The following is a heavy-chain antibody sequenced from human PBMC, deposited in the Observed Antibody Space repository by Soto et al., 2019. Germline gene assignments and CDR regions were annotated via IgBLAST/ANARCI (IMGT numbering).Heavy chain of an antibody. D-gene: IGHD2-21*02. CDR1: GYSFTSYW. CDR2: IYPGDSDT. Sequence: GESLKISCKGSGYSFTSYWIGWVRQMPGKGLEWMGIIYPGDSDTRYSPSFQGQVTISADKSISTAYLQWSSLKASDTAMYYCASWFYCGGDCFSARPFDYWGQGTLVTVSS. CDR3: ASWFYCGGDCFSARPFDY. J-gene: IGHJ4*02. V-gene: IGHV5-51*01.